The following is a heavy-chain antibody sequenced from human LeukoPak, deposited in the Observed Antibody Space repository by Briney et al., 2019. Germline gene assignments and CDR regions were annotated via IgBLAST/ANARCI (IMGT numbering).Heavy chain of an antibody. CDR3: TGGLGAFDI. Sequence: GGSLRLSCAASGFTFSSYAMHWVRQAPGKGLEWVAVDGSNKYYADSVKGRFTISRDNSKNTLFLQMNSLRAEDTAVYFCTGGLGAFDIWGQGTMVTVSS. CDR2: DGSNK. CDR1: GFTFSSYA. J-gene: IGHJ3*02. D-gene: IGHD2-15*01. V-gene: IGHV3-33*08.